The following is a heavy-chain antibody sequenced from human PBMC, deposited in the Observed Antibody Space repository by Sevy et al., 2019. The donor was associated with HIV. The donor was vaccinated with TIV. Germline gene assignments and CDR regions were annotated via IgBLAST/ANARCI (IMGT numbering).Heavy chain of an antibody. V-gene: IGHV3-21*01. CDR1: GFTFRSYT. J-gene: IGHJ4*02. D-gene: IGHD3-22*01. CDR2: ISSSGSYI. CDR3: ARVRPYDTRDFDY. Sequence: GALRLSCVASGFTFRSYTMKWVRQAPGKGLECVSSISSSGSYIYYADSVKGRFTISRDDAKNSLYLQMNTLRAEDAALYYCARVRPYDTRDFDYWGQGTLVTVSS.